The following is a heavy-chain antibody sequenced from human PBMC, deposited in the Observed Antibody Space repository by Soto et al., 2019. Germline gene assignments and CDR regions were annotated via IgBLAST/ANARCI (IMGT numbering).Heavy chain of an antibody. CDR2: IHYSGTT. CDR1: GGSISSSSYY. D-gene: IGHD3-22*01. CDR3: ARLGYDSTAYYDDLDY. J-gene: IGHJ4*02. V-gene: IGHV4-39*01. Sequence: QLQLQESGPGLIKPSETLSLTCTVSGGSISSSSYYWGWIRQHPGKGLEWIGSIHYSGTTYYNPSLKSLVTISVDTSKSQFSLNLSSVTATDTAVYYCARLGYDSTAYYDDLDYWGQGTLVTVSS.